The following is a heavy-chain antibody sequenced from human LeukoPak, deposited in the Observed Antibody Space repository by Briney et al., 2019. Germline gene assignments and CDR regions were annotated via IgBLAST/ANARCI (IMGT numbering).Heavy chain of an antibody. CDR2: MNPNSGNT. CDR3: ARAYSSSGKYYFDY. Sequence: ASVKVSCKASGYTFTSYDINWVRQAPGQGLEWMGWMNPNSGNTGYAQKFQGRVTMTRNTSISTAYMELSSLRSEDPAVYYCARAYSSSGKYYFDYWGQGTLVTVSS. CDR1: GYTFTSYD. J-gene: IGHJ4*02. V-gene: IGHV1-8*01. D-gene: IGHD6-13*01.